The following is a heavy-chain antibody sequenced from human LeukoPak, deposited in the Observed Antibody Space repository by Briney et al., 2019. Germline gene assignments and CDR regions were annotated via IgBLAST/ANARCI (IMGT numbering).Heavy chain of an antibody. CDR3: AKDAPYYYDSSGSYFGLFDY. Sequence: PGGSLRLSCAASGFTFSSYGMHWVRQAPGKGLEWVAVISYDGSNKYYADSVKGRFTISRDNSKNTLYLQMNSLRAEDTAVYYCAKDAPYYYDSSGSYFGLFDYWGQGTLVTVSS. V-gene: IGHV3-30*18. CDR1: GFTFSSYG. CDR2: ISYDGSNK. D-gene: IGHD3-22*01. J-gene: IGHJ4*02.